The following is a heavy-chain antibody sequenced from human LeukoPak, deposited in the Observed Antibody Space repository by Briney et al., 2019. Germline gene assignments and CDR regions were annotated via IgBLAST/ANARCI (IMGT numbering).Heavy chain of an antibody. D-gene: IGHD3-10*01. CDR2: IYYSGST. CDR1: GGSISSDSYY. J-gene: IGHJ4*02. V-gene: IGHV4-39*01. Sequence: PSETLSLTCTVSGGSISSDSYYWGWIRQPPGKGLEGFGSIYYSGSTYYNPSLKSRVTISVDTSKNQFSLKLTSVTAADTSMYYCVRRAYGSGSYPADYWGQGTLVTVSS. CDR3: VRRAYGSGSYPADY.